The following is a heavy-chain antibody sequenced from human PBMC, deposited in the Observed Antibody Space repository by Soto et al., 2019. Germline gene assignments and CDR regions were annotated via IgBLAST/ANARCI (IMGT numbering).Heavy chain of an antibody. Sequence: QVQLVQCGAEVKKPGSSVKVSCKASGGTVSSYAISWVRQAPGQGLEWMGGIIPIFGTANYAQKFQGRVTITADESTSTAYMELSSLRSEDTAVYFCARGAHVVVPAAITPGAFDPWGQGTLVTVSS. CDR3: ARGAHVVVPAAITPGAFDP. CDR2: IIPIFGTA. V-gene: IGHV1-69*01. J-gene: IGHJ5*02. D-gene: IGHD2-2*01. CDR1: GGTVSSYA.